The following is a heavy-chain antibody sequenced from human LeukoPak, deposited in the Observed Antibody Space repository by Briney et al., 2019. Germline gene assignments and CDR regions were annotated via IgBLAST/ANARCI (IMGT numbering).Heavy chain of an antibody. D-gene: IGHD3-10*01. J-gene: IGHJ4*02. CDR1: GGSMNNYY. CDR2: IYYSGST. CDR3: SRGGDASKAGKY. V-gene: IGHV4-59*01. Sequence: SETPSLTCTVSGGSMNNYYWSWIRQPPGKGLEWIGYIYYSGSTNYNPSLKSRVTMSVDTSKNQLSLKLSSVTAADTALYFCSRGGDASKAGKYWGQGALVTVSS.